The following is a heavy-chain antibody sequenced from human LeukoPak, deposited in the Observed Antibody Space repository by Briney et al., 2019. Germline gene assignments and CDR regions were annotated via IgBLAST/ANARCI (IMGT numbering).Heavy chain of an antibody. CDR1: GFTFDDYA. CDR3: AKDRGRVGSYGSFDY. Sequence: PGGSLRLSCAASGFTFDDYAIHWVRQAPGKGLEWVSGISWNSGSIGYADSVKGRFTISRDNAKNSLYLQMNSLRAEDMALYYCAKDRGRVGSYGSFDYWGQGTLVTVSS. CDR2: ISWNSGSI. V-gene: IGHV3-9*03. D-gene: IGHD5-18*01. J-gene: IGHJ4*02.